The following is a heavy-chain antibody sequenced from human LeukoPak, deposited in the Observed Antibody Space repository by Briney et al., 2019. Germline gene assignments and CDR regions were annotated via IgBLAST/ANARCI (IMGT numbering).Heavy chain of an antibody. V-gene: IGHV3-23*01. D-gene: IGHD6-13*01. CDR3: AKGQGEGSSWQALDY. CDR2: ISGSGGST. CDR1: AFTFNRFN. Sequence: GGSLRLSCVASAFTFNRFNMNWVRQAPGKGLEWVSAISGSGGSTYYADSVKGRFTISRDNSKNTLYLQMNSLRAEDTAVYYCAKGQGEGSSWQALDYWGQGTLVTVSS. J-gene: IGHJ4*02.